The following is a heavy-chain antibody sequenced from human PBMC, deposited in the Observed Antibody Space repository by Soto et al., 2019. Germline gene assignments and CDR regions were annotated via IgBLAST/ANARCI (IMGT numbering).Heavy chain of an antibody. CDR3: ARDEHTPTFSSPWFDP. CDR2: IIPILGIA. D-gene: IGHD3-3*02. CDR1: GGTFSSYT. Sequence: SVKVSCKASGGTFSSYTISWVRQAPGQGLEWMGRIIPILGIANYAQKFQGRVTITADKSTSTAYMELSSLRSEDTAVYYCARDEHTPTFSSPWFDPWGQGTLVTVSS. V-gene: IGHV1-69*04. J-gene: IGHJ5*02.